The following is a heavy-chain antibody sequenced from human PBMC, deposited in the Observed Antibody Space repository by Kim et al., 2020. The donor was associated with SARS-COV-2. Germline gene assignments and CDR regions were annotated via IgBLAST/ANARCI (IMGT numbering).Heavy chain of an antibody. D-gene: IGHD3-22*01. CDR2: IRSQAYGGTT. J-gene: IGHJ2*01. Sequence: GGSLRLSCTASGFTFGDYAMSWFRQAPGKGLEWVGFIRSQAYGGTTEYAASVKGRFTISRDDSKSIAYLQMNSLKTEDTAVYYCTRVLDSSGYYPYWYFDLWGRCTLVTVSS. CDR3: TRVLDSSGYYPYWYFDL. CDR1: GFTFGDYA. V-gene: IGHV3-49*03.